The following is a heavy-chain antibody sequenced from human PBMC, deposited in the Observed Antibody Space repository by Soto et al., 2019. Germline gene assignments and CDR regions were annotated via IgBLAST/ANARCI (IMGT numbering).Heavy chain of an antibody. CDR3: ARAGYYDFWSGYSVDVGGAFDI. Sequence: ASVKVSCKASGYTFTSYDINWVRQATGQGLEWMGWMNPNSGNTGYAQKFQGRVTMTRNTSISTAYMELSSLRSEDTAVYYCARAGYYDFWSGYSVDVGGAFDIWGQGTMVTVSS. D-gene: IGHD3-3*01. J-gene: IGHJ3*02. CDR1: GYTFTSYD. V-gene: IGHV1-8*01. CDR2: MNPNSGNT.